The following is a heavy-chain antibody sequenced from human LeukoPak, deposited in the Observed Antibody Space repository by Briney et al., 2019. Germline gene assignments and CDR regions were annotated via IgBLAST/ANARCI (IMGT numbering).Heavy chain of an antibody. V-gene: IGHV1-2*02. CDR2: MNVKTGAT. CDR1: GYTFSDYY. D-gene: IGHD1-26*01. J-gene: IGHJ3*02. CDR3: ARDQRRSYRRSASAFDI. Sequence: GESLKISCKASGYTFSDYYIHWVRQAPGHGLEWLGWMNVKTGATSSAQRFPGRFTMTRDTSIGTASMEFSSLTSDDTAVYYCARDQRRSYRRSASAFDIWGQGTMVTVSS.